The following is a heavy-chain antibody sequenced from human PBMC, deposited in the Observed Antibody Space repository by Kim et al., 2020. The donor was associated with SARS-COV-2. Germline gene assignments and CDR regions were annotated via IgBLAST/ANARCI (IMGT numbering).Heavy chain of an antibody. CDR2: INNNGRS. J-gene: IGHJ4*02. D-gene: IGHD3-3*01. Sequence: SETLSLTCAVYGASFDNDYWTWMRQPPGKGLEWIGEINNNGRSSYNSSLKSRLTLSVDKSKSQFYLKLSSVTAADTAMYFCTRTTRHITIFEIVVSYSYFDPWGQGTLVTVSS. V-gene: IGHV4-34*01. CDR3: TRTTRHITIFEIVVSYSYFDP. CDR1: GASFDNDY.